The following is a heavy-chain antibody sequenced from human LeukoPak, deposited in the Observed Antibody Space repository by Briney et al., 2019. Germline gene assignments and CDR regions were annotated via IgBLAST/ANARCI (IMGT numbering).Heavy chain of an antibody. V-gene: IGHV4-61*01. D-gene: IGHD3-3*01. CDR2: IYYSGST. J-gene: IGHJ4*02. CDR3: ARATAGGVLRFLEWFGYYFDY. CDR1: GGSVSSGSYY. Sequence: PSETLSLTCTVSGGSVSSGSYYWSWIRQPPEKGLEWIGYIYYSGSTNYNPSLKSRVTISVDTSKNQFPLKLSSVTAADTAVYYCARATAGGVLRFLEWFGYYFDYWGQGTLVTVSS.